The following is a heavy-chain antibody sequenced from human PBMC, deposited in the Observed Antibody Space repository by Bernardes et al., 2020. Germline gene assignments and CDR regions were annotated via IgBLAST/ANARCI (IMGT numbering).Heavy chain of an antibody. Sequence: SETLSLTCTVSGGSISGYYWSWIRQPPGKGLEWIGCIYPSGSTEYNPSLKSRVTISVDTSKNQFSLNLNSVSAADTAVYYCARAPTVPTRRVGFDNWGQGALVTVSS. CDR3: ARAPTVPTRRVGFDN. CDR1: GGSISGYY. CDR2: IYPSGST. D-gene: IGHD4-17*01. J-gene: IGHJ4*02. V-gene: IGHV4-59*01.